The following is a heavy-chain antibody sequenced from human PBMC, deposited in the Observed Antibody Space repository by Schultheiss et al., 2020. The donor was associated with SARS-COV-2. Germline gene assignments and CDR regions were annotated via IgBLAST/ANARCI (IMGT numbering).Heavy chain of an antibody. J-gene: IGHJ6*02. CDR2: IYHSGST. Sequence: SETLSLTCTVAGDSISSVAYYWGRIRQPPGKGLEWIGSIYHSGSTYYNPYLESRVTGTVDTSKDQFTLKLSSVSAADTAVDYGARAGSCDFWSGYYIDYCYYGLDVWGQGTTVTVSS. V-gene: IGHV4-39*06. CDR3: ARAGSCDFWSGYYIDYCYYGLDV. D-gene: IGHD3-3*01. CDR1: GDSISSVAYY.